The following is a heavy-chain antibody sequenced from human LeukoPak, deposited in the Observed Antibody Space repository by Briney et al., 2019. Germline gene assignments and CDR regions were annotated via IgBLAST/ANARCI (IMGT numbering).Heavy chain of an antibody. J-gene: IGHJ4*02. CDR1: GFTFSSYA. V-gene: IGHV3-21*01. CDR3: ARSVVAATETFDY. CDR2: ISSSSSYI. Sequence: GGSLRLSCAASGFTFSSYAMSWVRQAPGKGLEWVSSISSSSSYIYYADSVKGRFTISRDNAKNSLYLQMNSLRAEDTAVYYCARSVVAATETFDYWGQGTLVTVSS. D-gene: IGHD2-15*01.